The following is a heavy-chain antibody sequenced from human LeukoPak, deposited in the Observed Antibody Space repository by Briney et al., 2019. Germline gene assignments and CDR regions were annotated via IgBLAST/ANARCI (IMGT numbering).Heavy chain of an antibody. V-gene: IGHV4-59*08. J-gene: IGHJ2*01. CDR3: TAASGSYWYFDL. Sequence: SETLSLTCTVSGGSISSYYWSWIRQPPGKGLEWIGFIYYSGSTNYNPSLKSRLTISVDTSKSLFSLRLSSVTAADTAVYYCTAASGSYWYFDLWGRGTLVTVSS. CDR2: IYYSGST. D-gene: IGHD6-13*01. CDR1: GGSISSYY.